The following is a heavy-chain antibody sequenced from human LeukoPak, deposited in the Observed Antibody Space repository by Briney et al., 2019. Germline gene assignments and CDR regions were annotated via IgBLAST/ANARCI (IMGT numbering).Heavy chain of an antibody. CDR1: GGSISSYY. J-gene: IGHJ3*02. V-gene: IGHV4-59*01. CDR3: ALGELSPDAFDI. D-gene: IGHD3-16*02. Sequence: SETLSLTCTVSGGSISSYYRSWIRQPPGKGLEWIGYIYYSGSTNYNPSLKSRVTISVDTSKNQFSLKLSSVTAADTAVYYCALGELSPDAFDIWGQGTMVTVSS. CDR2: IYYSGST.